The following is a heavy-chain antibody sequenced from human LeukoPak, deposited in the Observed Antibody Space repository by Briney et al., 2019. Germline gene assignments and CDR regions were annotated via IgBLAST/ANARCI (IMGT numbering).Heavy chain of an antibody. CDR3: AREDCSSTSCYGPGVLDY. D-gene: IGHD2-2*01. V-gene: IGHV4-39*07. CDR2: IYYSGST. J-gene: IGHJ4*02. CDR1: GFTFSSYS. Sequence: GSLRLSCAASGFTFSSYSMNWVRQPPGKGLEWIGSIYYSGSTYYNPSLKSRVTISVDTSKNQFSLKLSSVTAADTAVYYCAREDCSSTSCYGPGVLDYWGQGTLVTVSS.